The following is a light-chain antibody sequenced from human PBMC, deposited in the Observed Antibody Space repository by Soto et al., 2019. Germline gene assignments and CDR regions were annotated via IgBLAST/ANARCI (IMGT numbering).Light chain of an antibody. CDR3: QQYNDLPLT. CDR1: QDINSY. CDR2: DAT. Sequence: DIQMTQSPPSLFASVGDRVTITCQASQDINSYLNWFQEKSGEAPHLLIYDATTLETGVPSRFSGSRSGTDFTLTISSVQADDVATYYCQQYNDLPLTFGGGTKVGIK. J-gene: IGKJ4*01. V-gene: IGKV1-33*01.